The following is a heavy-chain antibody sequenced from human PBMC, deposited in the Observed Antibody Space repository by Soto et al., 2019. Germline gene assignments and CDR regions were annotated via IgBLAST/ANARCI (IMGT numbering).Heavy chain of an antibody. CDR3: ARVRIAAGNYYFDY. CDR2: INAGNGNT. J-gene: IGHJ4*02. V-gene: IGHV1-3*01. D-gene: IGHD6-13*01. Sequence: ASVKVSCKASGYTFTSYAMHWVRQAPGQRLEWMGWINAGNGNTKYSQKFQGRVTITRDTSASTAYMELSSLRSEDTAVYYCARVRIAAGNYYFDYWGQGTLVTVSS. CDR1: GYTFTSYA.